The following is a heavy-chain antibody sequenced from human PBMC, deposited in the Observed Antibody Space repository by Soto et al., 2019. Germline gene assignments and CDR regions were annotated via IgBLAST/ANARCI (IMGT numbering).Heavy chain of an antibody. CDR1: GYTFTSYG. V-gene: IGHV1-18*04. D-gene: IGHD6-13*01. Sequence: ASVKVSCKASGYTFTSYGISCVRQAPGQVLEWMGWISAYNGNTNYAQKLQGRVTMTTNTSTSTAYMELRSLRSDDTAVYYCARVGQQQLDYYYYYGMDVWGQGTTVTVSS. CDR2: ISAYNGNT. J-gene: IGHJ6*02. CDR3: ARVGQQQLDYYYYYGMDV.